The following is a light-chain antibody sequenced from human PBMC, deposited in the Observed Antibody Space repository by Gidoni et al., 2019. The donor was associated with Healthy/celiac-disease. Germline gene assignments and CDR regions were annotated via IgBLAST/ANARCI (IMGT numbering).Light chain of an antibody. CDR1: QSVSSY. V-gene: IGKV3-11*01. Sequence: EIVLTQSPATLSLSPGERATLSCRASQSVSSYLAWYQPKPGQAPRLLIYDASNRATGSPARFSGSGSGTDFTLTISSLEPEDFAVYYCQQRSNWPYTFGQGTKLEIK. J-gene: IGKJ2*01. CDR2: DAS. CDR3: QQRSNWPYT.